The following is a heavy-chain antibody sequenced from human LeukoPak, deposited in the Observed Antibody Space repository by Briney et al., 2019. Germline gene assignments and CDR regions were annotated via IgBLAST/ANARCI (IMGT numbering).Heavy chain of an antibody. J-gene: IGHJ4*02. D-gene: IGHD5-18*01. CDR2: IYYSGST. CDR3: ARVGYRSEYFDY. CDR1: GGSISSGGYY. Sequence: SQTLSLTCTVSGGSISSGGYYWSWIRQHPGTGLEWIGYIYYSGSTYYNPSLKSRVTISVDTSKNQFSLKLSSVTAADTAVYYCARVGYRSEYFDYWGQGTLVTVSS. V-gene: IGHV4-31*03.